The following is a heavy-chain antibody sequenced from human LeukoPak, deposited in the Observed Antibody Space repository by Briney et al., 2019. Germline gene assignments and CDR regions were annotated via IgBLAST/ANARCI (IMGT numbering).Heavy chain of an antibody. J-gene: IGHJ4*02. Sequence: SVKVSCKASGGTFSSYAISWVRQAPGQGLEWMGGIIPIFGTANYAQKFQGRVTITADKSTSTAYMELSSLRSEDTAVYHCARAYCSSTSCPLDYWGQGTLVTVSS. CDR2: IIPIFGTA. CDR1: GGTFSSYA. V-gene: IGHV1-69*06. CDR3: ARAYCSSTSCPLDY. D-gene: IGHD2-2*01.